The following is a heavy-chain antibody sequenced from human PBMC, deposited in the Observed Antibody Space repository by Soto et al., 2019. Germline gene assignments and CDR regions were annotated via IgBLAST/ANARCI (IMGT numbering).Heavy chain of an antibody. CDR3: AKGEISGGSRYSSGWYPFDY. Sequence: EVQLLESGGGLVQPGGSLRLSCAASGFTFSSYAMSWVRQAPGKGLEWVSAISGSGGSTYYADSVKGRFTISRDNSKNTLYLQMNSLRAEDTAVYYCAKGEISGGSRYSSGWYPFDYWGQGTLVTVSS. D-gene: IGHD6-19*01. V-gene: IGHV3-23*01. CDR1: GFTFSSYA. CDR2: ISGSGGST. J-gene: IGHJ4*02.